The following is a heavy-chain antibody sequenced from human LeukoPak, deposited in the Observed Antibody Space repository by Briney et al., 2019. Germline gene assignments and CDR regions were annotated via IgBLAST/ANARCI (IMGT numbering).Heavy chain of an antibody. Sequence: PSETLSLTCAVYGGSFSGYYWSWIRQPPGKGLEWIGEINHSGSTNYNPSLESRVTISVDTSKNQFSLKLSSVTAADTAVYYCARGGRYSGYDPFDYWGQGTLVTVSS. J-gene: IGHJ4*02. V-gene: IGHV4-34*01. CDR1: GGSFSGYY. D-gene: IGHD5-12*01. CDR2: INHSGST. CDR3: ARGGRYSGYDPFDY.